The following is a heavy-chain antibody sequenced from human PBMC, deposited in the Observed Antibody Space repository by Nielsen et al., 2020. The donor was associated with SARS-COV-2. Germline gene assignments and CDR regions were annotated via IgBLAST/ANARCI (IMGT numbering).Heavy chain of an antibody. CDR1: GFTFSSYG. D-gene: IGHD6-13*01. CDR2: ISYDGSNK. CDR3: AKDLSSSFPPLYYYYYGMDV. V-gene: IGHV3-30*18. J-gene: IGHJ6*02. Sequence: GGSLRLSCAASGFTFSSYGMHWVRQAPGKGLEWVAVISYDGSNKYYADSVKGRFTISRDNSKNTLYLQMNSLRAEDTAAYYCAKDLSSSFPPLYYYYYGMDVWGQGTTVTVSS.